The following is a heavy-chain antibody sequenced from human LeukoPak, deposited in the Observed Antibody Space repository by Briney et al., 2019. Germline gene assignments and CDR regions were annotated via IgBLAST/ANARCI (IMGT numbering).Heavy chain of an antibody. CDR2: LYASGPT. V-gene: IGHV4-4*07. J-gene: IGHJ4*02. Sequence: SETLSLTCSVSGVSITTYYWSWFRQTAGKGPDWIGRLYASGPTNYNPSLKSRVTMSEDTSKNQLSLNVRSVTVADTAVYFCARHIRMWGYFDSWGQGTLVAASS. CDR1: GVSITTYY. CDR3: ARHIRMWGYFDS. D-gene: IGHD1-26*01.